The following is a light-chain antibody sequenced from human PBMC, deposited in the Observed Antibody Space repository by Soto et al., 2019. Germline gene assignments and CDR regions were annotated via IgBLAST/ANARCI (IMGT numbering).Light chain of an antibody. CDR1: SSDVGAYNS. J-gene: IGLJ1*01. V-gene: IGLV2-14*03. CDR2: NVY. Sequence: QSALAQPASVSGSPGQSITISCTGTSSDVGAYNSVSWHQQHPGKAPKLMIYNVYDRPSGISYRFSGSKSGNTASLTISGLQGEDEADYYCSAYTVSRTYVFGTGTKSPS. CDR3: SAYTVSRTYV.